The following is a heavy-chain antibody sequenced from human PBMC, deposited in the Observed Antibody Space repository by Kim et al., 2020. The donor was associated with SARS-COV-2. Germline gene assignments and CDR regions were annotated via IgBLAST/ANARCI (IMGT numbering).Heavy chain of an antibody. Sequence: ASVKVSCQGSGYTFSSYGIGWVRQAPGEGLEWMGWISGDSGDANYAQKFQGRVSMTTDTSTSTTYMEMRGLRSDDTAVYYCARLQLRFLDLGFDFWGRGTLVTVSS. CDR2: ISGDSGDA. J-gene: IGHJ4*02. CDR1: GYTFSSYG. V-gene: IGHV1-18*01. D-gene: IGHD3-3*01. CDR3: ARLQLRFLDLGFDF.